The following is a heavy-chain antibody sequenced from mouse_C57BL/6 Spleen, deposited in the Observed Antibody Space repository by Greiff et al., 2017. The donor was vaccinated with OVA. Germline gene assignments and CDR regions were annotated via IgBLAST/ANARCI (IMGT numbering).Heavy chain of an antibody. J-gene: IGHJ1*03. CDR3: ARGRELGYFDV. CDR2: IDPSDSYT. D-gene: IGHD4-1*01. Sequence: QVQLQQPGAELVMPGASVKLSCKASGYTFTSYWMHWVKQRPGQGLEWIGEIDPSDSYTNYNQKFKGKSTLTVDKSSSTAYMQLSSLTSEDSAVYYCARGRELGYFDVWGTGTTVTVSS. V-gene: IGHV1-69*01. CDR1: GYTFTSYW.